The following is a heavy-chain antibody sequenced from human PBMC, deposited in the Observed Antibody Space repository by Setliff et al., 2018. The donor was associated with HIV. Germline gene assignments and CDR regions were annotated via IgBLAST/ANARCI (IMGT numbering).Heavy chain of an antibody. V-gene: IGHV4-39*01. CDR1: GGSISSSSYY. CDR2: MYYSGST. D-gene: IGHD6-13*01. Sequence: SETLSLTCTVSGGSISSSSYYWGWVRQPPGKGLEWIGSMYYSGSTYYTPSLKSRITISLDTSKNQFSLRMRPVTAADTALYYCARGRYRSRWYASDHYYIDVWGKGTTVTSP. CDR3: ARGRYRSRWYASDHYYIDV. J-gene: IGHJ6*03.